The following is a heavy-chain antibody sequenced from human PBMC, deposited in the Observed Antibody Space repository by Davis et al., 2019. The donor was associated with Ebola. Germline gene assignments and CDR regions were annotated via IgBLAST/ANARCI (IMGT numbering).Heavy chain of an antibody. CDR1: GFTFSSYW. CDR2: ISGSGGST. D-gene: IGHD6-6*01. V-gene: IGHV3-23*01. J-gene: IGHJ4*02. Sequence: GESLKISCAASGFTFSSYWMHWVRQAPGKGLEWVSAISGSGGSTYYADSVKGRFTISRDNSKNTLYLQMNSLRAEDTAVYYCAKDGRSLQLARLDYWGQGTLVTVSS. CDR3: AKDGRSLQLARLDY.